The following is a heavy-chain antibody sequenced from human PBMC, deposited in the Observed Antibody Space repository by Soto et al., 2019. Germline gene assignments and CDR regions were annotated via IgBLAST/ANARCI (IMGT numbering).Heavy chain of an antibody. CDR1: GGTFSSYT. CDR3: ARDDRGYCSGGSCYSSSYYYYYMDV. CDR2: IIPILGIA. D-gene: IGHD2-15*01. J-gene: IGHJ6*03. V-gene: IGHV1-69*08. Sequence: QVQLVQSGAEVKKPGSSMKVSCKASGGTFSSYTISWVRQAPGQGLEWMGRIIPILGIANYAQKFQGRVTITADKSTSTAYMELSSLRSEDTAVYYCARDDRGYCSGGSCYSSSYYYYYMDVWGKGTTVTVSS.